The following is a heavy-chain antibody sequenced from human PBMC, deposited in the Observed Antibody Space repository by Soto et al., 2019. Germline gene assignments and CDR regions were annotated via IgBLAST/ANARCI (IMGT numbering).Heavy chain of an antibody. D-gene: IGHD3-10*01. Sequence: SETLSLTCTVSGGSISSSSYYWGWIRQPPGKGLEWIRSIYYSGGTYYNPSLKSRVTISVDTSKNQFSLKLSSVTAADTAVYYCARPGNYGSGSYLYYFDYWGQGILVTVSS. CDR3: ARPGNYGSGSYLYYFDY. CDR1: GGSISSSSYY. V-gene: IGHV4-39*01. CDR2: IYYSGGT. J-gene: IGHJ4*02.